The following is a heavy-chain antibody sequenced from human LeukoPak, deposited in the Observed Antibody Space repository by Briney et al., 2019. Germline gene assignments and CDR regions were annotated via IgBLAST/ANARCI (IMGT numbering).Heavy chain of an antibody. V-gene: IGHV4-34*01. CDR2: INHSGST. CDR1: GGSFSGYY. D-gene: IGHD3-3*01. Sequence: PSETLSLTCAVYGGSFSGYYWSWIRQPPGKGLEWIGEINHSGSTNYNPSLKSRVTISVDTSKNQFSLKLSSVTAADTAVYYCAREKVLRPWYYYYGTDVWGQGTTVTVSS. J-gene: IGHJ6*02. CDR3: AREKVLRPWYYYYGTDV.